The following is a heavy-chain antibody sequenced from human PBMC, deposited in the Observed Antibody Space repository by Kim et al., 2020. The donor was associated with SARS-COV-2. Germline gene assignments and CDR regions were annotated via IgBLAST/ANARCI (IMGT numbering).Heavy chain of an antibody. CDR1: GFTFSSYA. J-gene: IGHJ4*02. CDR3: AKEKGTAIYWYGDFDY. Sequence: GGSLRLSCAASGFTFSSYAMTWVRQAPGKGLEWVSSSSGSGDNTYNADSVKGRFTISRDNSKNTLYLQMNSLRAEDTAVYYCAKEKGTAIYWYGDFDYWGQGTLVTVSS. CDR2: SSGSGDNT. D-gene: IGHD2-8*02. V-gene: IGHV3-23*01.